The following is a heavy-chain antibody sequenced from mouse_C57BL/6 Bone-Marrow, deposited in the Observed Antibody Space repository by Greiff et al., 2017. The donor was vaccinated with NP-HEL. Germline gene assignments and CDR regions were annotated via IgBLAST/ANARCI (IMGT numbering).Heavy chain of an antibody. J-gene: IGHJ3*01. D-gene: IGHD2-4*01. Sequence: VQLQQPGAELVKPGASVKMSCKASGYTFTSYWITWVKQRPGQGLEWIGDIYPGSGSTNYNEKFKSKATLTVDTSSSTAYMQLSSLTYEDSAVYYCARWGDYDDDGKASWFAYWGQGTLVTVSA. CDR3: ARWGDYDDDGKASWFAY. CDR1: GYTFTSYW. CDR2: IYPGSGST. V-gene: IGHV1-55*01.